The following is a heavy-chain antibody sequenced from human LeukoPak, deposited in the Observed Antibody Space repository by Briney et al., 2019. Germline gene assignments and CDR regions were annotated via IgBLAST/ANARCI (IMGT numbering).Heavy chain of an antibody. CDR3: ARGYCSSATCRHFDY. Sequence: ASVKVSFKASGYAFTNYAISWVRQAPGQGLEWMGWISVYNGNTNYAQKLQGRVTMTADTSTTTVYMELRSLRSDDTAVYYCARGYCSSATCRHFDYWGQGALVTVSS. CDR1: GYAFTNYA. CDR2: ISVYNGNT. J-gene: IGHJ4*02. V-gene: IGHV1-18*01. D-gene: IGHD2-2*01.